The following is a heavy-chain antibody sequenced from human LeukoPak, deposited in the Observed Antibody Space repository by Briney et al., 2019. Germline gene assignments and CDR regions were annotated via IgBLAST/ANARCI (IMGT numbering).Heavy chain of an antibody. CDR1: GGSIRSGSYY. CDR2: IYTSGST. CDR3: ARGGRAYRDSSSEPFDI. D-gene: IGHD6-13*01. V-gene: IGHV4-61*02. J-gene: IGHJ3*02. Sequence: PSETLSLTCTVPGGSIRSGSYYRSWIRQPAGRGLEWIARIYTSGSTNYNPSLKSRVTISVDTSKNQFSLKLSSVTAADTAVYYCARGGRAYRDSSSEPFDIWGQGTMVTVSS.